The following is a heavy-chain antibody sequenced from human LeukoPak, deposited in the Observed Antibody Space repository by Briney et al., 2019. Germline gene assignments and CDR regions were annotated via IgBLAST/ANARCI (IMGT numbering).Heavy chain of an antibody. Sequence: ASVKVSCKASGYTFTSYAMHWVRQAPGQRLEWMGWFNAGNGNTKYSQKFQGRVTITRDTSASTAYMELSSLRSEDTAVYYCARGGYSSGWYLFDYWGQGTLVTVSS. J-gene: IGHJ4*02. CDR3: ARGGYSSGWYLFDY. D-gene: IGHD6-19*01. V-gene: IGHV1-3*01. CDR1: GYTFTSYA. CDR2: FNAGNGNT.